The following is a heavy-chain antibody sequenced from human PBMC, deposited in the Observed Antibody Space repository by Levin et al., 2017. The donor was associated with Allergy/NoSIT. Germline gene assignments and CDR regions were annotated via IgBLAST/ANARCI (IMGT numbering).Heavy chain of an antibody. CDR3: AAAGGP. V-gene: IGHV3-74*01. D-gene: IGHD2-15*01. CDR1: GFTFSRFW. Sequence: GGSLRLSCAASGFTFSRFWLHWVRQPPGKGLEWVSRINGDGDATNYADSVRGRFTISKDNANNKMYMQMDSLRGEDTAVYYCAAAGGPLGQGTLVTVSS. CDR2: INGDGDAT. J-gene: IGHJ5*02.